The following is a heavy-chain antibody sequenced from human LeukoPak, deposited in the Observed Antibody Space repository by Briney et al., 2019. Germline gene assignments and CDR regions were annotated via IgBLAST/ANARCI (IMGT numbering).Heavy chain of an antibody. D-gene: IGHD4-17*01. CDR2: IYYSEST. Sequence: SETLSLTCTVSGGSISSSSYYWSWIRQPPGKGLEWIGYIYYSESTNYNPSLKSRVTISVDTSKNQFSLKLSSVTAADTAVYYCARQADDYGDYGSADFDYWGQGTLVTVSS. V-gene: IGHV4-61*05. CDR3: ARQADDYGDYGSADFDY. CDR1: GGSISSSSYY. J-gene: IGHJ4*02.